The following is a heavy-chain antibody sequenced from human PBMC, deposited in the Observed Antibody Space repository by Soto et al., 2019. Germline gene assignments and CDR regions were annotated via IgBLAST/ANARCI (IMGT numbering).Heavy chain of an antibody. Sequence: PSETLSLTCTVSGGSISSGGYYWSWIRHHPGKGLEWIGYIYYSGSTYYNPSLKSRVTISVDTSKNQFSLKLSSVTAADTAVYYCARDRGIAARHDDAFDIWGQGIMVTVSS. CDR1: GGSISSGGYY. V-gene: IGHV4-31*03. J-gene: IGHJ3*02. D-gene: IGHD6-6*01. CDR2: IYYSGST. CDR3: ARDRGIAARHDDAFDI.